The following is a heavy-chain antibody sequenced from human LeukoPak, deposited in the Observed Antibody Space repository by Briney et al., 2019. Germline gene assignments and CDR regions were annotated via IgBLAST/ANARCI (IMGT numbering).Heavy chain of an antibody. Sequence: SETLSLTCTVSGDSISSGGYYWSWIRQHPGEGLEWIGYIYYSGSTYYNPSLKSRLTISINTSKSQFSLNLTSVTAADTAVYYCARGYGSGSYYVDYWGQGTLVTVSP. D-gene: IGHD3-10*01. CDR1: GDSISSGGYY. CDR2: IYYSGST. J-gene: IGHJ4*02. CDR3: ARGYGSGSYYVDY. V-gene: IGHV4-31*03.